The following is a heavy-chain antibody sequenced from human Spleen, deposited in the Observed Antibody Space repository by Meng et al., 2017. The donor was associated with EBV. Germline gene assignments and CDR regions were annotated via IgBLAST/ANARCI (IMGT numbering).Heavy chain of an antibody. D-gene: IGHD2-15*01. V-gene: IGHV1-69*01. J-gene: IGHJ4*02. Sequence: VQLGQSGAGVKKPWSSVKVSCKTSGGTFRTDAVSWVRQAPGQGLEWMGGLIPVVDAPHYARKFQDRVSIFADESTSAHYMELSSLRSDDTAVYYCASESGRGFTPDYWGQGTLVTVPS. CDR3: ASESGRGFTPDY. CDR2: LIPVVDAP. CDR1: GGTFRTDA.